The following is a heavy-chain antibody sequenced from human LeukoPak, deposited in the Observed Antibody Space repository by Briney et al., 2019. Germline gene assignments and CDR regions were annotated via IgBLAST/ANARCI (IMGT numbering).Heavy chain of an antibody. Sequence: GGSLRLSCAASGFTFRSYAMHWLRQAPGKGLEYVSAISQNGDGTYYANSVKGRFTISRDNSKNTVYLQTGSLRAEDTAVYYCARENSRLFDYWGQGTLVTVSS. D-gene: IGHD6-13*01. V-gene: IGHV3-64*01. CDR2: ISQNGDGT. J-gene: IGHJ4*02. CDR1: GFTFRSYA. CDR3: ARENSRLFDY.